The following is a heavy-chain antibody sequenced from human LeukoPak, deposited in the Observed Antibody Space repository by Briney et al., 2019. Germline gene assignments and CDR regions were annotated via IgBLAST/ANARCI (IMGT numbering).Heavy chain of an antibody. CDR1: GGSFSGYY. D-gene: IGHD3-10*01. V-gene: IGHV4-34*01. CDR3: ARHVYYGSGSLRAPLYNWFDP. J-gene: IGHJ5*02. Sequence: KTSETLSLTCAVYGGSFSGYYWSWIRQPPGKGLEWIGEINHSGSTNYNPSLKSRVTISVDTSKNQFSLKLSSVTAADTAVYYCARHVYYGSGSLRAPLYNWFDPWGQGTLVTVSS. CDR2: INHSGST.